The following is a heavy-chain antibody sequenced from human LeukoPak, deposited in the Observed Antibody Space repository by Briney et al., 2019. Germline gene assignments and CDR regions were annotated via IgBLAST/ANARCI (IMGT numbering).Heavy chain of an antibody. CDR2: ISGSGGTT. V-gene: IGHV3-23*01. J-gene: IGHJ4*02. Sequence: PGGSLRLSCAASGVTFSNYAMSWVRQAPGKGLEWVSGISGSGGTTYYADSVKGRFTISRDNSKNTLYLQMNSLRAEDTAVYYCASLAIAAADYWGQGTLVTVSS. CDR3: ASLAIAAADY. CDR1: GVTFSNYA. D-gene: IGHD6-13*01.